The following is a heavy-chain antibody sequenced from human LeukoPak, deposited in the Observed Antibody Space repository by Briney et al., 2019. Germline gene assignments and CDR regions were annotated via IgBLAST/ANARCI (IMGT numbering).Heavy chain of an antibody. D-gene: IGHD6-13*01. CDR1: GFTFSSYG. CDR3: ARDYGSSWYEQSWFDP. J-gene: IGHJ5*02. V-gene: IGHV3-33*01. CDR2: IWYDGSNK. Sequence: GGSLRLSCAASGFTFSSYGMHWVRQAPGKGLEWVAVIWYDGSNKYYADSVKGRFTISRDNSKNTLYLQMNSLRAEDTAVYYCARDYGSSWYEQSWFDPWGQGTLVTASS.